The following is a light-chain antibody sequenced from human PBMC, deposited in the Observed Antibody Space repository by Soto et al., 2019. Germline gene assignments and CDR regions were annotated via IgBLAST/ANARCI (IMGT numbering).Light chain of an antibody. CDR2: EVS. Sequence: QSALTQPASVSGSPGQSITISCTGTSSDVGSYNLVSWHQQHPGKAPKLMIYEVSKRPSGVSNRFSGSKSGNTASLTISGLQAEDEADYYCCSYAGSSTPYVFGTGTKLTVL. CDR1: SSDVGSYNL. CDR3: CSYAGSSTPYV. V-gene: IGLV2-23*02. J-gene: IGLJ1*01.